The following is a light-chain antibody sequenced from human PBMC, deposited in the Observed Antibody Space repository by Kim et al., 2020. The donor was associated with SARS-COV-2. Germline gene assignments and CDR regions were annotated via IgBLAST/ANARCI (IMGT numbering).Light chain of an antibody. CDR2: YVT. CDR1: SSDVGNYNY. Sequence: GQSVTISSTETSSDVGNYNYVAWYQRHPGKAPKLMIYYVTERPSGVPDRFSGSKSGNTASLTVSGLQAEDEADYYCSSYAGSNNWVFGGGTQLTVL. CDR3: SSYAGSNNWV. V-gene: IGLV2-8*01. J-gene: IGLJ3*02.